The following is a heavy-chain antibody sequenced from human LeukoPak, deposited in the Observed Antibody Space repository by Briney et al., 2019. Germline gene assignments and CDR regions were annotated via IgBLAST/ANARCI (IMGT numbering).Heavy chain of an antibody. D-gene: IGHD2-15*01. Sequence: SETLSLTCTVSGDSISTSNSYWGWIRQPPGKGLEWIGSIYYSGNTNYNPSLKSRVTISVDTSKNQFSLKLSSVTAADTAVYYCARYSHCSGGSCYDYYYMDVWGKGTTVTVSS. J-gene: IGHJ6*03. V-gene: IGHV4-39*07. CDR3: ARYSHCSGGSCYDYYYMDV. CDR2: IYYSGNT. CDR1: GDSISTSNSY.